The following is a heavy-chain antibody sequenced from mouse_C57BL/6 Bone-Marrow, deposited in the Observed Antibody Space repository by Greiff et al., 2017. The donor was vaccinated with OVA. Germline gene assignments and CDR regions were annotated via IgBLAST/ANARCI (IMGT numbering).Heavy chain of an antibody. D-gene: IGHD6-2*01. Sequence: QVQLQQSGAELARPGASVKLSCKASGYTFTSYGISWVKQRTGQGLEWIGEIYPRSGNTYYNEKLKGKATLTADKSSSTAYMELRSLTSEDSAVYFCARSLGLYYFDYWGQGTTLTVSS. CDR1: GYTFTSYG. CDR3: ARSLGLYYFDY. J-gene: IGHJ2*01. V-gene: IGHV1-81*01. CDR2: IYPRSGNT.